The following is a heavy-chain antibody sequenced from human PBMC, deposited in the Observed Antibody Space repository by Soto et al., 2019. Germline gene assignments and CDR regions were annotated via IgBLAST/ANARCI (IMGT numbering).Heavy chain of an antibody. D-gene: IGHD3-3*01. J-gene: IGHJ4*02. V-gene: IGHV3-7*03. CDR3: AKGVDDFWSGYYNY. Sequence: GGSLRLSCAASGFTFSSYWMSWVRQAPGKGLEWVANIKQDGSEKYYVDSVKGRFTISRDNAKNSLYLQMNSLRAEDTAVYYCAKGVDDFWSGYYNYWGQGTLVTVSS. CDR1: GFTFSSYW. CDR2: IKQDGSEK.